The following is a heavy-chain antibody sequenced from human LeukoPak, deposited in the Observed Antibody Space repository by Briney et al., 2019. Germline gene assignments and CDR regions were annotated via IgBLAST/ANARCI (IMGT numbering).Heavy chain of an antibody. CDR1: GDSVSSNSVG. J-gene: IGHJ3*02. CDR3: ARDRANSGTYYACDI. V-gene: IGHV6-1*01. Sequence: SQTLSLTCVISGDSVSSNSVGWTWIRQSPSRGLEWLGRTYYRSTWYNDYTSSMRSRITINADTSKNQFSLQLNSVTPEDTAVYYCARDRANSGTYYACDIWGQGTMVTVSS. CDR2: TYYRSTWYN. D-gene: IGHD1-26*01.